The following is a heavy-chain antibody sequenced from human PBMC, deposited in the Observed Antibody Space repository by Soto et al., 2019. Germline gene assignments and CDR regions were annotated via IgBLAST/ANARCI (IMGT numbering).Heavy chain of an antibody. CDR3: ARQGSDFWSGYEGCYYGMDV. CDR2: IYYSGST. J-gene: IGHJ6*02. CDR1: GGSISSSSYY. Sequence: SETLSLTCTVSGGSISSSSYYWGWIRQPPGKGLEWIGSIYYSGSTYYNPSLKSRVTISVDTSKNQFSLKLSSVTAADTAVYYCARQGSDFWSGYEGCYYGMDVWGQGTTVT. D-gene: IGHD3-3*01. V-gene: IGHV4-39*01.